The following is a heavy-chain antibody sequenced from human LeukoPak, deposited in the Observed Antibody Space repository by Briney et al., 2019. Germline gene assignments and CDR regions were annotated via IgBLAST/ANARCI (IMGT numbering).Heavy chain of an antibody. CDR2: IYDSGST. CDR3: ARGGNRRGFDY. CDR1: GGSISSGGYY. D-gene: IGHD1-14*01. V-gene: IGHV4-31*03. Sequence: SQTLSLTCTVSGGSISSGGYYWSWIRQHPGKGLEWIGYIYDSGSTYDNPSFKSRVTISVDTSKNLFSLRLSSVTAADTAVYYCARGGNRRGFDYWGQGTLVTVSS. J-gene: IGHJ4*02.